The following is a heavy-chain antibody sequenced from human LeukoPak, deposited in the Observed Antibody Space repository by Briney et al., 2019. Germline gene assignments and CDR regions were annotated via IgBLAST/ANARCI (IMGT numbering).Heavy chain of an antibody. D-gene: IGHD3-22*01. V-gene: IGHV4-61*01. CDR3: ARVFTTNYDSSGYYYDQPTHAFDI. CDR1: GGSIGISSYY. J-gene: IGHJ3*02. Sequence: SETLSLTCTVSGGSIGISSYYWSWIRQPPGKGLEWIGYIYYSGSTNYNPSLKSRVTISVDTSKNQFSLKLSSVTAADTAVYYCARVFTTNYDSSGYYYDQPTHAFDIWGQGTMVTVSS. CDR2: IYYSGST.